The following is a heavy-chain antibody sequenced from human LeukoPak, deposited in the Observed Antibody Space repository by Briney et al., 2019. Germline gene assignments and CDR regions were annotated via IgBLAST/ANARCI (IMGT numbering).Heavy chain of an antibody. Sequence: GGSLRLSCTASGLTVSSNYISWVRQAPGKGLEWVSVIYSGGSTYYADSVKGRFTISRDNSKNTLYLQMNSLRAEDTAVYYCARGGGYSNGFDYWGQGTLVTVSS. V-gene: IGHV3-66*02. CDR2: IYSGGST. J-gene: IGHJ4*02. CDR1: GLTVSSNY. D-gene: IGHD5-18*01. CDR3: ARGGGYSNGFDY.